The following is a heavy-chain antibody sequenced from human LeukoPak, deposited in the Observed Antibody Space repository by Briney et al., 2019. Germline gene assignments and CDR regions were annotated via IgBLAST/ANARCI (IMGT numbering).Heavy chain of an antibody. CDR1: GGSISSYY. CDR3: ARGRYYGGNLLDY. Sequence: PSETLSLTCIVSGGSISSYYWSWIRQPPGKGLEWIGCISYSGSTNYNPSLKSRVTISVEVSKTQFSLKVNSVTAADTAVYYCARGRYYGGNLLDYWGQGTLVTVSS. CDR2: ISYSGST. D-gene: IGHD4-17*01. J-gene: IGHJ4*02. V-gene: IGHV4-59*08.